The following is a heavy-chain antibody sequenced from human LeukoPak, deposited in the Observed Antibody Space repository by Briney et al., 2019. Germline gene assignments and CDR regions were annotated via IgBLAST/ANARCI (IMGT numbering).Heavy chain of an antibody. V-gene: IGHV5-10-1*01. CDR2: IDPSDSYT. D-gene: IGHD2-15*01. Sequence: GSLRISCKGSGYSFTSYWISWVRQMPGKGLEWMGRIDPSDSYTNYSPSFQGHVTISADKSISTAYLQWSSLKASDTAMYYCAREPIVVVVAATHWSDPWGQGTLVTVSS. CDR1: GYSFTSYW. J-gene: IGHJ5*02. CDR3: AREPIVVVVAATHWSDP.